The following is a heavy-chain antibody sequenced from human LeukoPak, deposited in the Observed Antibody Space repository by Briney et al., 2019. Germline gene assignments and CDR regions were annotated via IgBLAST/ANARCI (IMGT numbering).Heavy chain of an antibody. D-gene: IGHD3-22*01. CDR1: GFTFRNYN. CDR2: I. V-gene: IGHV3-69-1*01. CDR3: ARSIYHYYDSSAYSQFDY. Sequence: PGGSLRLSCAASGFTFRNYNMNWVRQAPGKGLGWVSSIYYADSLKGRFTISRDNAKNSLYLQMNSLRAEDTAVYYCARSIYHYYDSSAYSQFDYWGQGTLVTVSS. J-gene: IGHJ4*02.